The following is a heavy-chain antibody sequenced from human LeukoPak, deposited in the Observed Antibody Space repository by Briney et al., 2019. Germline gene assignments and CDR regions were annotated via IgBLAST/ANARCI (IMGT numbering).Heavy chain of an antibody. Sequence: PGGSLRLSCAASGFTFSSYAMSWVRQASGKGLEWVSAISGSGGSTYYADSVKGRFTISRDNSKNTLYLQMNSLRAEDTAEYYCAKDHMVRRVLDYWGQGTLVTVSS. V-gene: IGHV3-23*01. CDR1: GFTFSSYA. CDR3: AKDHMVRRVLDY. J-gene: IGHJ4*02. CDR2: ISGSGGST. D-gene: IGHD3-10*01.